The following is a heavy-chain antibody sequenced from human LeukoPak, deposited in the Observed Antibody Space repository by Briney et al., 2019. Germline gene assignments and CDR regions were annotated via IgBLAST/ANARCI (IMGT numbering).Heavy chain of an antibody. Sequence: SETLSLTCTVSGGSISSSSYYRGWIRQPPGKGLEWIGSIYYSGSTYYNPSLKSRVTISVDTSKNQFSLKLSSVTAADTAVYYCAGGYSIELGYDPWGQGTLVTVSS. CDR3: AGGYSIELGYDP. D-gene: IGHD6-13*01. V-gene: IGHV4-39*01. CDR2: IYYSGST. CDR1: GGSISSSSYY. J-gene: IGHJ5*02.